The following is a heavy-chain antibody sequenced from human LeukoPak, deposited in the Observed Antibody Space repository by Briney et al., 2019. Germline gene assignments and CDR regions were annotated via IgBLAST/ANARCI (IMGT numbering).Heavy chain of an antibody. CDR3: ARDLDPSDY. CDR2: IYHSGST. CDR1: GYSISSGSY. Sequence: PSETLSLTCTVSGYSISSGSYWGWIRQPPGKGLEWIGSIYHSGSTYYNPSLKSRATISVDTSKNPFSLKLSFVTAADTAVYYCARDLDPSDYWGQGTLVTVSS. J-gene: IGHJ4*02. V-gene: IGHV4-38-2*02. D-gene: IGHD3-9*01.